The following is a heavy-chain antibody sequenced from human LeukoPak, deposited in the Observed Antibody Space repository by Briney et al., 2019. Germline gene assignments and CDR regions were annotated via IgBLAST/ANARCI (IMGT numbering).Heavy chain of an antibody. V-gene: IGHV1-46*01. Sequence: ASVKVSCKASGYTFTSYYMHWVRQAPGQGLEWMGIINPSGGSTSYAQKFQGRVTTTRDTSTSTVYMELSSLRSEDTAVYYCARGGYSSSWPPPIYYYYGMDVWGQGTTVTVSS. CDR1: GYTFTSYY. D-gene: IGHD6-13*01. CDR2: INPSGGST. J-gene: IGHJ6*02. CDR3: ARGGYSSSWPPPIYYYYGMDV.